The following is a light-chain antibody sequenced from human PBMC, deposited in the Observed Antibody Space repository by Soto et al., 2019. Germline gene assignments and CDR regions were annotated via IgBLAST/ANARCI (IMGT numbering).Light chain of an antibody. Sequence: QSPLTQPPSASGSPGQSVTISCTGTSNDVGGYNYVSWYQQHPGKAPKLMIYEVNKRPSGVPDRFSGSKSDNTASLTVSGLQAEDEAYYYCSSYAGSNYVIFGGGTKLTVL. J-gene: IGLJ2*01. CDR1: SNDVGGYNY. CDR2: EVN. CDR3: SSYAGSNYVI. V-gene: IGLV2-8*01.